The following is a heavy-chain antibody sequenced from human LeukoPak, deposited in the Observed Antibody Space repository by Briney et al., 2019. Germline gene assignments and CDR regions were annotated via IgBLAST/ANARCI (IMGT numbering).Heavy chain of an antibody. CDR2: ISSSSSST. V-gene: IGHV3-48*01. CDR3: ARVIALAGYYYYYYMDV. CDR1: GYTFSSYS. Sequence: PGGSLRLACAASGYTFSSYSMNWVRQAPGKGLEWVSYISSSSSSTYYADSVKGRFTISRDNSKNTLYLQMNSLRAEDTAVYYCARVIALAGYYYYYYMDVWGKGTTVTISS. D-gene: IGHD6-19*01. J-gene: IGHJ6*03.